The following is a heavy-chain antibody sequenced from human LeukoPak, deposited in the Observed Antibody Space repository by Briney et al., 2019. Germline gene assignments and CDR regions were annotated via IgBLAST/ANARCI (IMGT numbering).Heavy chain of an antibody. D-gene: IGHD2-15*01. CDR2: ISGSGGST. CDR3: ASRAANLDYFDY. J-gene: IGHJ4*02. Sequence: GGSLRLSCAASGFTFSSYAMSWVRQAPGKGLEWVSVISGSGGSTYYADSVKGRFTISRDNSKNTLYLQMNSLRAEDTAVYYCASRAANLDYFDYWGQGTLVTVSS. V-gene: IGHV3-23*01. CDR1: GFTFSSYA.